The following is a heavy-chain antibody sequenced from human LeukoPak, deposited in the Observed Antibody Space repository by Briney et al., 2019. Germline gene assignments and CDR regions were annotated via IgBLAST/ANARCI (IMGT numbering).Heavy chain of an antibody. CDR3: ARVAVEMATTTPYYYYGMDV. D-gene: IGHD5-24*01. Sequence: GGSLRLSCAASGFTFSSYSMNWVRQAPGKGLEWVSSISSSSSYIYYADSVKGRFTISGDNAKNSLYLQMNSLRAEDTAVYYCARVAVEMATTTPYYYYGMDVWGQGTTVTVSS. J-gene: IGHJ6*02. CDR1: GFTFSSYS. V-gene: IGHV3-21*01. CDR2: ISSSSSYI.